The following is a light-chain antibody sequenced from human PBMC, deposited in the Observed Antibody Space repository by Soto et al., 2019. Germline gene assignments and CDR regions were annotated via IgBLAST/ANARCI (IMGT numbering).Light chain of an antibody. CDR3: QQYRT. CDR1: QNIRSS. J-gene: IGKJ1*01. V-gene: IGKV3-15*01. Sequence: EVVMTQSPASPSASPGERVTLSCRASQNIRSSLAWYQQRPGQAPRLLIYGASTRATGIPARFSGSGSGTEFTLTISSLQSEDFAVYYCQQYRTFGQGTKVDIK. CDR2: GAS.